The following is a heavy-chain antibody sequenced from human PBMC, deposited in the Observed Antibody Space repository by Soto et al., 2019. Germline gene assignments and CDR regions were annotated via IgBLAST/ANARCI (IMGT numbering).Heavy chain of an antibody. J-gene: IGHJ4*02. CDR3: ATYPITFGGVIATDY. V-gene: IGHV4-39*01. CDR1: GDSISSSSYY. Sequence: QLQLQESGPGLVKPSETLSLTCTVSGDSISSSSYYWGWIRQPPGNGLEWIGSIYYSGSTYYNPSLKSRVTISVDTSKNQFSLKLSSVTAADTAVYYCATYPITFGGVIATDYWGQGTLVTVSS. D-gene: IGHD3-16*02. CDR2: IYYSGST.